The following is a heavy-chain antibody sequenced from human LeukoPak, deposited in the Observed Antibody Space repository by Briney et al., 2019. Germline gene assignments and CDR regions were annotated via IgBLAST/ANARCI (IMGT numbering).Heavy chain of an antibody. CDR1: GGSISSGGYS. D-gene: IGHD3-22*01. V-gene: IGHV4-31*03. Sequence: PSETLSPTCTVSGGSISSGGYSWSWIRQHPGKGLEWIGYIFYSGSTYYNPSLKSRVTISVDTSKNQFSLKLSSVTAADTAVYYCARVKRITMIVVVTWFDPWGQGTLVTVSS. CDR2: IFYSGST. J-gene: IGHJ5*02. CDR3: ARVKRITMIVVVTWFDP.